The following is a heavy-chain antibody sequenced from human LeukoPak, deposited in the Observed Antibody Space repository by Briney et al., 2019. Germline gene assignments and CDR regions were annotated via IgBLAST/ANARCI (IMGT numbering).Heavy chain of an antibody. CDR2: IYCSGST. Sequence: SETLSLTCTVSGGSISSYYWSWIRQPPGKGLEWIGYIYCSGSTNYNPSLKSRVTISVDTSKNQFSLKLSSVTAADSAVYYCARFIVGATSGSRYFDYWGQGTLVTVSS. D-gene: IGHD1-26*01. CDR3: ARFIVGATSGSRYFDY. CDR1: GGSISSYY. J-gene: IGHJ4*02. V-gene: IGHV4-59*01.